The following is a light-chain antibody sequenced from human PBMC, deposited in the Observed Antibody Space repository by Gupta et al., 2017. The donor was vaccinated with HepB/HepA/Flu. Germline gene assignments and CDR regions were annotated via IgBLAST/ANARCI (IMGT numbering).Light chain of an antibody. V-gene: IGLV2-18*02. CDR1: SSDIGSYNR. CDR2: EVD. J-gene: IGLJ1*01. Sequence: QSALTQPPSVSGSPGQSVTISCTGTSSDIGSYNRVSWYQQSPGTAPKLIIYEVDRRPSGVPDRFSGSKSGNTASLTISGLQTEDEADYYCSSYTTSSTLVFGIGTKVTVL. CDR3: SSYTTSSTLV.